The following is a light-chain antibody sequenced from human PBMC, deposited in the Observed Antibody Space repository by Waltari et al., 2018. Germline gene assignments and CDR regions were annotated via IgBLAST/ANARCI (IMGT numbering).Light chain of an antibody. Sequence: SYELTQPPSVSVSPGPTARLTCSGDALPTQYAYWYQQKPGQAPVLGIFKDSERPSGIPERFSGSSSGTTVTLTISGVQAEDEADYYCQSANSNGTFVVFGGGTKLSVL. CDR3: QSANSNGTFVV. CDR2: KDS. V-gene: IGLV3-25*03. J-gene: IGLJ2*01. CDR1: ALPTQY.